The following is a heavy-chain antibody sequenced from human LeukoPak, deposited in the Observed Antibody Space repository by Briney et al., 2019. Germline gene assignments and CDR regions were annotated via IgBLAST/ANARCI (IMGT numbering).Heavy chain of an antibody. D-gene: IGHD1-26*01. J-gene: IGHJ4*02. Sequence: GGSLRLSCAASGFTFSSYSMNWVRQAPGKGLEWVSYISSSSSTIYYADSVKGRFTISRDNARSSLYLQMNSLRAEDTAVYYCARRSGGSYVPVSPGQIDYWGQGTLVTVSS. CDR1: GFTFSSYS. CDR3: ARRSGGSYVPVSPGQIDY. CDR2: ISSSSSTI. V-gene: IGHV3-48*01.